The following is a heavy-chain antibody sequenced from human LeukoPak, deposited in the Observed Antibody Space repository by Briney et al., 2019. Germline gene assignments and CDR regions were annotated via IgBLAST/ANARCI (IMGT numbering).Heavy chain of an antibody. CDR3: ATYTSSYFDY. Sequence: GGSLRLSCAASGFTFSSYGMHWVRQAPGKGLEWVAFIRSIGTNTYYVDSVKGRFTISRDNSKNTLYLQMNSLRAEDTAVYYCATYTSSYFDYWGQGTLVTVSS. CDR1: GFTFSSYG. D-gene: IGHD1-14*01. V-gene: IGHV3-30*02. CDR2: IRSIGTNT. J-gene: IGHJ4*02.